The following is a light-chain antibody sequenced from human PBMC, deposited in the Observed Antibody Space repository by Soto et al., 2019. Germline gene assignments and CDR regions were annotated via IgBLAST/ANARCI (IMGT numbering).Light chain of an antibody. CDR2: KAS. Sequence: DIPMTQSPSTLSASVGDRVTITCRASQSISTWLAWYQQKPGKAPNLLIYKASNLESGVPSRFSGSGSGTEFTLTISSLQPDDFATYYCQQYKTYPLTFGGGTTVEI. CDR1: QSISTW. J-gene: IGKJ4*01. V-gene: IGKV1-5*03. CDR3: QQYKTYPLT.